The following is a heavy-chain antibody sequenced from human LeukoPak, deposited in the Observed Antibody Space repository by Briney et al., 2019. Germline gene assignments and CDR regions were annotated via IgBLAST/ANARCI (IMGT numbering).Heavy chain of an antibody. Sequence: GESLKISCEASGYSFTTYWIGWVRQMPGKGLEWMGIIYPGDSDTRYSPSFQGQATISADKSISTAYLQLSSLKASDTAMYYCARRTTSSWYDFDYWGQGTLVTVSS. J-gene: IGHJ4*02. CDR1: GYSFTTYW. CDR3: ARRTTSSWYDFDY. V-gene: IGHV5-51*01. D-gene: IGHD6-13*01. CDR2: IYPGDSDT.